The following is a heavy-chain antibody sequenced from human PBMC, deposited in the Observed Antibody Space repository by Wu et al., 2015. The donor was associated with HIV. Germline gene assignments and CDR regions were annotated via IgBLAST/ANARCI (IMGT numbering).Heavy chain of an antibody. J-gene: IGHJ4*02. CDR1: GYTFTNYY. V-gene: IGHV1-2*02. D-gene: IGHD4-23*01. CDR2: IIPNTGGT. Sequence: QVQLVQSVSEVKKSGASVNISCKTSGYTFTNYYLHWVRQAPGQGLEWMGFIIPNTGGTTYAPKFQGRITLTRDTSISTAYMELNRLTSDDTAVYYCAGDQLRFFDFWGQGTLISVSS. CDR3: AGDQLRFFDF.